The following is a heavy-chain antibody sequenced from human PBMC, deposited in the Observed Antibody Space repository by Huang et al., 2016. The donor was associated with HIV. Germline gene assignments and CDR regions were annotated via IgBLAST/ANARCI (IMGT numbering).Heavy chain of an antibody. CDR3: AKDGADEEWDIDY. D-gene: IGHD1-26*01. V-gene: IGHV3-30*18. CDR2: ISYDGSNK. J-gene: IGHJ4*02. CDR1: GFSFSTYG. Sequence: PASGFSFSTYGVHWVRQAPGKGLEWVAVISYDGSNKYYAHSVKGRFTISRDTSENKVYLQMNSLRHEDTAVYYCAKDGADEEWDIDYWGQGTLVTVSS.